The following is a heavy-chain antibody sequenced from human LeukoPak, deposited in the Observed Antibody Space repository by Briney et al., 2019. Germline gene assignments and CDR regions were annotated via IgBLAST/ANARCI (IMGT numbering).Heavy chain of an antibody. CDR3: AKADGSSWFFSGDY. D-gene: IGHD6-13*01. J-gene: IGHJ4*02. CDR1: GFTFSSYA. V-gene: IGHV3-30-3*01. CDR2: TSYDGSNK. Sequence: GGSLRLSCAASGFTFSSYAMHWVRQAPGKRLEWVAVTSYDGSNKYYADSVKGRFTISRDNSKNTLYLQMNSLRAEDTALYYCAKADGSSWFFSGDYWGQGTLVTVSS.